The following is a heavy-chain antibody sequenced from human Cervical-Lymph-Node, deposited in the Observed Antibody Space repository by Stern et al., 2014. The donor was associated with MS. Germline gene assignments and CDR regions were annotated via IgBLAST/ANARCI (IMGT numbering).Heavy chain of an antibody. D-gene: IGHD6-13*01. CDR3: ARGDSYSSSWYLFDY. V-gene: IGHV3-7*03. Sequence: EEQLVESGGGLVQPGGSLRLSCAASGFTFSSYWMSWVRQAPGKGLEWVANIKQDGSEKYYVDSVKGRFTISRDNAKNSLYLQMNSLIAEDTAVYYCARGDSYSSSWYLFDYWGQGTLVTVSS. J-gene: IGHJ4*02. CDR1: GFTFSSYW. CDR2: IKQDGSEK.